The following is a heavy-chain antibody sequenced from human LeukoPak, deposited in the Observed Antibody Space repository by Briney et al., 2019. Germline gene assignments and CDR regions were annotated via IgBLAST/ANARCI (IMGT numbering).Heavy chain of an antibody. D-gene: IGHD1-14*01. CDR2: IRHDGSQT. V-gene: IGHV3-7*01. Sequence: PGGSLRLSCAASGFTFSNYWMSWVRQAPGKGLEWVANIRHDGSQTYYLDSVKGRFTISRDNAKNEVYLEMNNLRGADTAVYYCATGANLFQFWGQGTLVTVSS. CDR3: ATGANLFQF. CDR1: GFTFSNYW. J-gene: IGHJ4*02.